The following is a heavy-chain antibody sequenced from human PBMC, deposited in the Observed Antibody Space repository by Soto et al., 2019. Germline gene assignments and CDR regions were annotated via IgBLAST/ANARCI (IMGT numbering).Heavy chain of an antibody. CDR3: ARDGVVWFGELSYYYYGMDV. D-gene: IGHD3-10*01. J-gene: IGHJ6*02. Sequence: GSLRFSCAASGFTFSSYWMHWVRQAPGKGLVWVSRINSDGSSTSYADSVKGRFTISRDNAKNTLYLQMNSLRAEDTAVYYCARDGVVWFGELSYYYYGMDVWGQGTTVTVSS. CDR2: INSDGSST. CDR1: GFTFSSYW. V-gene: IGHV3-74*01.